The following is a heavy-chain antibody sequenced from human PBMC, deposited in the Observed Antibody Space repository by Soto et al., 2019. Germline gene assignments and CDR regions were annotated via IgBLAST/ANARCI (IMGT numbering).Heavy chain of an antibody. D-gene: IGHD3-10*01. CDR1: GVSFSGYY. CDR2: INHSGST. V-gene: IGHV4-34*01. CDR3: ARGREDYGSGSYPFDY. Sequence: SETLSLTCAVYGVSFSGYYWIWIRQPPGKGLEWIGEINHSGSTNYNPSLKSRVTISVDTSKNQFSLKLSSVTAADTAVYYCARGREDYGSGSYPFDYWGQGTLVTVSS. J-gene: IGHJ4*02.